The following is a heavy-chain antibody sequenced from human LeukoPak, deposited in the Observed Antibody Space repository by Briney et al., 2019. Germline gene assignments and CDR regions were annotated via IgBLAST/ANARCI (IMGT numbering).Heavy chain of an antibody. CDR1: GFTFGIYA. CDR3: ARDRSSSWSPFDY. Sequence: GGSLRLSCAASGFTFGIYAMNWVRQAPGKGLEWVSSISSSSYIYYADSVKGRFTISRDNAKNSLYLQMNSLRAEDTAVYYCARDRSSSWSPFDYWGQGTLVTVSS. V-gene: IGHV3-21*01. D-gene: IGHD6-13*01. J-gene: IGHJ4*02. CDR2: ISSSSYI.